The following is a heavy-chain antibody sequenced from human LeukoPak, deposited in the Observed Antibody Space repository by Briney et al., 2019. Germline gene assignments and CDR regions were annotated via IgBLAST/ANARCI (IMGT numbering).Heavy chain of an antibody. CDR2: ISWNSGNI. CDR1: GFTFDDYD. J-gene: IGHJ4*02. V-gene: IGHV3-9*01. CDR3: SRGEDYDSGSSGDY. Sequence: GRSLRLSCAASGFTFDDYDMHWVRQAPGKGLEWVSGISWNSGNIGYADSVKGRFTISRDNAKNSLYLQMNSLRVEDTALYYCSRGEDYDSGSSGDYWGQGTLVIVSS. D-gene: IGHD3-10*01.